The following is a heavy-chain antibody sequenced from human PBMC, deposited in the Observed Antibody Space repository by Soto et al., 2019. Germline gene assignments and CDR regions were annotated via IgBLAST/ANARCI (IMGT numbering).Heavy chain of an antibody. J-gene: IGHJ3*01. Sequence: SETLSLTCTGSGGSISSYYWSWIRQPPGKGLEWIGYIYYSGSTKYNPSLKSRVTISVDTSKNRFSLRLSSVTAADTAVYYCARVWGGAFDFWGQGTMVTVSS. CDR3: ARVWGGAFDF. CDR2: IYYSGST. V-gene: IGHV4-59*01. CDR1: GGSISSYY. D-gene: IGHD3-10*01.